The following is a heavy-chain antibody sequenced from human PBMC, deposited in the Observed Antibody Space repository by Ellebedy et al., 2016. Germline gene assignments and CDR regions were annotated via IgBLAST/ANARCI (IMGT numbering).Heavy chain of an antibody. CDR2: SINKVNSYTT. J-gene: IGHJ4*02. D-gene: IGHD4-23*01. Sequence: GGSLRLXCAAPGFSFRTYPMNWVRQAPGKGLEWVGRSINKVNSYTTEYAASVKGRFTISRDNSQNSLYLQMNSLKTEDTAVYYCARVQYGNSLDWGQGTLVTVSS. V-gene: IGHV3-72*01. CDR3: ARVQYGNSLD. CDR1: GFSFRTYP.